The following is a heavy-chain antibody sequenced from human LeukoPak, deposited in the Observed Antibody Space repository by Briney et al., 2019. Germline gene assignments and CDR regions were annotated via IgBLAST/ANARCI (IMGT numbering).Heavy chain of an antibody. J-gene: IGHJ6*02. D-gene: IGHD6-19*01. CDR3: ARVPGVAVVGNYYYYGMDV. Sequence: SETLSLTCTVSGGSISSYYWSWIRQPPGKGLEWIGYIYYSGSTNYNPSLKSRVTISVDTSKNQLSLKLSSVTAADTAVYYCARVPGVAVVGNYYYYGMDVWGQGTTVTVSS. CDR2: IYYSGST. V-gene: IGHV4-59*01. CDR1: GGSISSYY.